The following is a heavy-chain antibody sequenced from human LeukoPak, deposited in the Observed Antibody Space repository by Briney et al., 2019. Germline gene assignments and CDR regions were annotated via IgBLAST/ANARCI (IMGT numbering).Heavy chain of an antibody. V-gene: IGHV4-59*01. CDR3: ARAHCGGDCYSSWYFDL. CDR2: IYYSGST. Sequence: SETLSLTCTVSGGSISSYYWSWIRQPPGKGLEWIGYIYYSGSTNYNPSLKSRVTISVDTSKNQFSLKLSSVTAADTAVYYCARAHCGGDCYSSWYFDLWGRGTLVTVSS. J-gene: IGHJ2*01. CDR1: GGSISSYY. D-gene: IGHD2-21*02.